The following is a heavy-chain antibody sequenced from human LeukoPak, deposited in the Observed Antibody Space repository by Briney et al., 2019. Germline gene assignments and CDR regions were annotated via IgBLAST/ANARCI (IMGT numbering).Heavy chain of an antibody. CDR3: ARAPSIAAAGIDY. CDR2: LYYSGST. Sequence: SETLSLTCTVSGGSISSSSYYWGWIRQPPGKGLKWIGSLYYSGSTNYNPSLKSRVAISVDTSKNQFSLKLSSVTAADTAVYYCARAPSIAAAGIDYWGQGTLVTVSS. V-gene: IGHV4-39*07. D-gene: IGHD6-13*01. CDR1: GGSISSSSYY. J-gene: IGHJ4*02.